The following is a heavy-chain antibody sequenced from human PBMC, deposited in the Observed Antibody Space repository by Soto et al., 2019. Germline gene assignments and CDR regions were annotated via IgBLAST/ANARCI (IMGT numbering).Heavy chain of an antibody. D-gene: IGHD2-2*01. CDR1: GGSISSSNW. J-gene: IGHJ6*01. Sequence: QVQLQESGPGLVKPSGTLSLTCAVSGGSISSSNWWSWVRRPPGKGLEWIGEIYHSGSTNYIPSLXXPXXISVDKPKNRLSLKLTSVTAAATSGYYCARVVGGYHYGMDVWGQGTTVTVSS. V-gene: IGHV4-4*02. CDR2: IYHSGST. CDR3: ARVVGGYHYGMDV.